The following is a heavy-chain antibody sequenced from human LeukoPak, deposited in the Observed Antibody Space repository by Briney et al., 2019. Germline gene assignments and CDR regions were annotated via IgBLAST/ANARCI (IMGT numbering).Heavy chain of an antibody. CDR1: RFTFSSYW. Sequence: GGSLRLSCAASRFTFSSYWFRWVRQAPGKGLVWVSRIGNDGSDTIYADSVKGRFTISRDNAKSTLYLQMNSLKAEDTAVYYCARGGYGHAFDIWGQGTMVTVSS. CDR3: ARGGYGHAFDI. V-gene: IGHV3-74*01. J-gene: IGHJ3*02. CDR2: IGNDGSDT. D-gene: IGHD2-15*01.